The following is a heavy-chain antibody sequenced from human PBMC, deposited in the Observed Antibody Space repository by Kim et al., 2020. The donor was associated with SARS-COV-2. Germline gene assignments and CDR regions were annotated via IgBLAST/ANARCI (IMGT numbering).Heavy chain of an antibody. Sequence: TNYNPSLKSRVTISVDTSKNQFSLKLSSVTAADTAVYYCARTVTTDYFDYWGQGTLVTVSS. J-gene: IGHJ4*02. CDR2: T. D-gene: IGHD4-17*01. CDR3: ARTVTTDYFDY. V-gene: IGHV4-59*01.